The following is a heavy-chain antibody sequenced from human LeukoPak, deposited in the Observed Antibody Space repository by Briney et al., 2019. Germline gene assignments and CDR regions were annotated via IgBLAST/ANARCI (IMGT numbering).Heavy chain of an antibody. V-gene: IGHV1-8*01. CDR1: GYTFTSYD. Sequence: ASVKVSCKTSGYTFTSYDINRVRQATGQGLEWMGWMNPNSGNTGYAQKFQGRVTMTRNTSISTAYMELSSLRSEDTAVYYCARPVKRCSSTSCYPPGYWGQVTLVTVPS. CDR2: MNPNSGNT. CDR3: ARPVKRCSSTSCYPPGY. J-gene: IGHJ4*02. D-gene: IGHD2-2*01.